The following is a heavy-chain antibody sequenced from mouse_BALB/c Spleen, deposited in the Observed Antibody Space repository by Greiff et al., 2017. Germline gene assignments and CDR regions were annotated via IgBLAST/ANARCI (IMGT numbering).Heavy chain of an antibody. Sequence: DVKLQESGPDLVKPSQSLSLTCTVTGYSITSGYSWHWIRQFPGNKLEWMGYIHYSGSTNYNPSLKSRISITRDTSKNQFFLQLNSVTTEDTATYYCAKLGQREPWFAYWGQGTLVTVSA. CDR3: AKLGQREPWFAY. CDR1: GYSITSGYS. J-gene: IGHJ3*01. D-gene: IGHD4-1*01. CDR2: IHYSGST. V-gene: IGHV3-1*02.